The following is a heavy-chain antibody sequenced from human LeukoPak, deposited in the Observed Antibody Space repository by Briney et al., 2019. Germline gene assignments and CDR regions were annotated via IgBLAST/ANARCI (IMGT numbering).Heavy chain of an antibody. D-gene: IGHD3-22*01. Sequence: SVKVSCKASGGTFSSYTISWVRQAPGQGLEWMGRIITILGIANYAQKFQGRVTITADKSTSTAYMELSSLRSEDTAVYYCARNYDSSGKGLDYWGQGTLVTVSS. CDR1: GGTFSSYT. CDR2: IITILGIA. V-gene: IGHV1-69*02. J-gene: IGHJ4*02. CDR3: ARNYDSSGKGLDY.